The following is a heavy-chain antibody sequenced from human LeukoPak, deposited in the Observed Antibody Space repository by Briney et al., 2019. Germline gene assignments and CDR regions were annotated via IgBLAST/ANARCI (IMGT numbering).Heavy chain of an antibody. CDR3: ASGGSGSDLFDY. CDR2: IIPIFGTA. CDR1: GGTFSSYA. D-gene: IGHD3-10*01. Sequence: SVKVSCKASGGTFSSYAISWVRQAPGQGLEWMGGIIPIFGTANYAQKFQGRVTITADESTSTAYMVLSSLRSEDTAVYYCASGGSGSDLFDYWGQGTLVTVSS. V-gene: IGHV1-69*13. J-gene: IGHJ4*02.